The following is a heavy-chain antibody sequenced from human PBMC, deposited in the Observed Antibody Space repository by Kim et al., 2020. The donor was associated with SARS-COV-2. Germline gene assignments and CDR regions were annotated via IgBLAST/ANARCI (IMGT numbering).Heavy chain of an antibody. V-gene: IGHV4-39*01. CDR3: TRRRASSIWRDY. Sequence: SETLSLTCTVSGGSISSSDYYWGWIRQPPGKGLEWIGHIFYSGSTSYNPSLKSRVTISVDTSKNQFSLSLSSVTAADTAVYYCTRRRASSIWRDYWGQG. J-gene: IGHJ4*02. CDR1: GGSISSSDYY. D-gene: IGHD6-13*01. CDR2: IFYSGST.